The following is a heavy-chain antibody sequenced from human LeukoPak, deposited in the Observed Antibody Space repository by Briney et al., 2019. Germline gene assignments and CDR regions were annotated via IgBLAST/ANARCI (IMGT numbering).Heavy chain of an antibody. Sequence: ASVKVSCKASGYTFTGSYIHWVRQAPGQGLEWMGWINPNSGDTNYAQKFQGRVTMTRDTSISTAYMELSRLRSDDPAVYYCARGGDSTNFDYWGQGTLVTVSS. V-gene: IGHV1-2*02. CDR1: GYTFTGSY. CDR2: INPNSGDT. CDR3: ARGGDSTNFDY. J-gene: IGHJ4*02. D-gene: IGHD4-11*01.